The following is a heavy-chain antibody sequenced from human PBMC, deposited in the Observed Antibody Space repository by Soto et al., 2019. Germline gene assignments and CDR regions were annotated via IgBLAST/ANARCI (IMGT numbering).Heavy chain of an antibody. CDR2: IYWNDDK. V-gene: IGHV2-5*01. D-gene: IGHD6-6*01. J-gene: IGHJ5*02. Sequence: QITLKESGPTLVKPTQTLTLTCTFSGFSLSTSGVGVGWIRQPPGKALEWLALIYWNDDKRYSPSLKSRLTITKDTSKNQVVLTMTNMDPMDTATYYCARSFYSSSSGYNWFDPWGQGTLVTVSS. CDR1: GFSLSTSGVG. CDR3: ARSFYSSSSGYNWFDP.